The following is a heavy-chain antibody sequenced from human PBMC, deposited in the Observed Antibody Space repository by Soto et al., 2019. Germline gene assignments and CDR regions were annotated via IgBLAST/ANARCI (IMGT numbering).Heavy chain of an antibody. CDR2: IYHSGST. Sequence: SETLSLTCAVSGGSISSSNWWSWVRQPPGKGLEWIGEIYHSGSTNYNPSLKSRVTISVDKSKNQLSLKLSSVTAEDTAVYYCAKDQGSSWYEIDYWGQGTLVTVSS. V-gene: IGHV4-4*02. D-gene: IGHD6-13*01. J-gene: IGHJ4*02. CDR3: AKDQGSSWYEIDY. CDR1: GGSISSSNW.